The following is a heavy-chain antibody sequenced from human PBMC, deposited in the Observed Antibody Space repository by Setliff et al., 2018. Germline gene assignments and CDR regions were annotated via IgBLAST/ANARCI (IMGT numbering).Heavy chain of an antibody. Sequence: PGGSLRLSCAASGFTFSTYTMNWVRQAPGKGLEWVSSISGSGTYIYYADSVKGRFTMSRDNANNSLYLQMNSLRAEDRALYYCAISRGGGGSGYSGWGTNFDIWGQGTMVTVSS. CDR3: AISRGGGGSGYSGWGTNFDI. D-gene: IGHD2-15*01. CDR2: ISGSGTYI. CDR1: GFTFSTYT. J-gene: IGHJ3*02. V-gene: IGHV3-21*01.